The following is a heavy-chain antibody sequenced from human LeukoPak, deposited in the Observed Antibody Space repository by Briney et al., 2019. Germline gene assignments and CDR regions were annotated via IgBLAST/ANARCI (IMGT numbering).Heavy chain of an antibody. CDR3: ARDPPPEAIFEVFLIPGL. J-gene: IGHJ2*01. V-gene: IGHV4-39*07. D-gene: IGHD3-3*01. CDR2: IYLSGST. CDR1: AGSISSSTYY. Sequence: LETPSPTCTVSAGSISSSTYYWGCFSQPPGKGRVWCVEIYLSGSTYYNPSLISRGTISADRSKNQFSLKLLSVTAAATAVYYYARDPPPEAIFEVFLIPGLWGRGTLVTVSS.